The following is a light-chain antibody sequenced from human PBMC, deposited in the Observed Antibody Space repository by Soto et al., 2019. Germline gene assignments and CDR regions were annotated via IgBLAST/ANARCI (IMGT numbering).Light chain of an antibody. CDR1: SSDVGGYNY. J-gene: IGLJ1*01. CDR2: EVT. CDR3: SLFTSSNTLPCV. Sequence: QSALTQPASVSGSPGQSITISCTGTSSDVGGYNYVSWYQQHPGKAPKLMIYEVTTRPSGVSNHFSGSKSGNTASLTISGLQAEDEADYYCSLFTSSNTLPCVVGSGTKLTVL. V-gene: IGLV2-14*01.